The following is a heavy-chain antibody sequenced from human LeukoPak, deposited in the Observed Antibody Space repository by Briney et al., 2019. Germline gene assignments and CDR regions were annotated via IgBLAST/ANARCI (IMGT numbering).Heavy chain of an antibody. CDR1: GFTFSSNS. CDR2: ISGSSTTI. J-gene: IGHJ4*02. V-gene: IGHV3-48*02. D-gene: IGHD6-13*01. Sequence: PGGSLTLSCAASGFTFSSNSINWVRQSPGKGPEWVSFISGSSTTIHYADSVKGRFTVSRDNAKNSPYLQMNSLRDEDTAVYYCVYGSSWEYYFDYWGQGTLVTVSS. CDR3: VYGSSWEYYFDY.